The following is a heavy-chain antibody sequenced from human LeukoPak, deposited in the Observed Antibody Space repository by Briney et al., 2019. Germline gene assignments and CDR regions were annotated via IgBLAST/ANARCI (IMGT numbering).Heavy chain of an antibody. CDR1: GFTVSSNY. V-gene: IGHV3-53*01. D-gene: IGHD4/OR15-4a*01. Sequence: GGSLRLSCAASGFTVSSNYMSWVRRAPGKGLEWVSALYSGGTTYYADSVKGRFTISTDNSKNTLYLQMDSLRGEDTAVYYCARQSSRLTIFDYWGQGTLVTVSS. CDR3: ARQSSRLTIFDY. J-gene: IGHJ4*02. CDR2: LYSGGTT.